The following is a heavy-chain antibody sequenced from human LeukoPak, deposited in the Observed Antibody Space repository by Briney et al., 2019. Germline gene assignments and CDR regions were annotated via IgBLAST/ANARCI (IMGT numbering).Heavy chain of an antibody. CDR3: ARGPTYCGGDCLYFQH. CDR2: ISSSGSYI. Sequence: GGSLRLSCAASGFTFSSYRMNWVRQAPGKGLEWVSSISSSGSYIYYADSVKGRFTISRDNVKNSVYIQMNSLRAEDTAVYYCARGPTYCGGDCLYFQHWGQGTLVTVSS. CDR1: GFTFSSYR. D-gene: IGHD2-21*02. V-gene: IGHV3-21*01. J-gene: IGHJ1*01.